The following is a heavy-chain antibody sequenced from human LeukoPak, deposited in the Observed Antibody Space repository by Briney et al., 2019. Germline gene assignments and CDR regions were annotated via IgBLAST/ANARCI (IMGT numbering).Heavy chain of an antibody. CDR2: IYYSGST. CDR3: ASGFYHILTGFHFDY. J-gene: IGHJ4*02. V-gene: IGHV4-59*01. CDR1: GGSFTGYY. D-gene: IGHD3-9*01. Sequence: SETLSLTCTVSGGSFTGYYWSWIRQPPGKGLEWIGNIYYSGSTNYNPSLNSRVTMSVDTSKNQFSLRLSSVTTADTAVYYCASGFYHILTGFHFDYWGQGNLVTVSS.